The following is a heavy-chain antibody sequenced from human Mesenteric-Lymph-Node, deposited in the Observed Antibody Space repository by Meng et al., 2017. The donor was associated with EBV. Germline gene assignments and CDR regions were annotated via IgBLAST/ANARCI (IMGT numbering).Heavy chain of an antibody. CDR2: ISADNGNT. CDR3: ASGNSGINFDY. CDR1: VQRFNTYG. Sequence: QVQLVHSGEKVKNPGTSVKVPCKASVQRFNTYGIRLLQQAPGQGLELMGWISADNGNTIFAQKFQARVTMTADASTSTAYMEVTSLTSDDTAVYYCASGNSGINFDYWGQGTLVTVSS. V-gene: IGHV1-18*01. J-gene: IGHJ4*02. D-gene: IGHD4-23*01.